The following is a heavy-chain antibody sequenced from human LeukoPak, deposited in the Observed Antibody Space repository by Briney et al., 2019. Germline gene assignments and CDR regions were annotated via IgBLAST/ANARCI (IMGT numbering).Heavy chain of an antibody. V-gene: IGHV4-34*01. Sequence: SETLSLTCAVYGGSFSGYYWSWIRQPPGKGLEWIGEINHSGGTNYNPSLKSRVTISVDTSKNQFSLKLSSVTAADTAVYYCARAKPVAANIPGFDPWGQGTLVTVSS. CDR1: GGSFSGYY. D-gene: IGHD2-15*01. J-gene: IGHJ5*02. CDR3: ARAKPVAANIPGFDP. CDR2: INHSGGT.